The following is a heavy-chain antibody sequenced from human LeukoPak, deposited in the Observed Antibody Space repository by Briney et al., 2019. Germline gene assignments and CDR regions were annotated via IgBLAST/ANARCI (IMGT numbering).Heavy chain of an antibody. CDR1: GYTFTGYY. V-gene: IGHV1-2*02. CDR2: INPNSGGT. J-gene: IGHJ4*02. D-gene: IGHD3-3*01. Sequence: ASVKVSCKASGYTFTGYYMHWVRQAPGQGLEWMGWINPNSGGTNYAQKFQGRVTMTRDTSISTAYMELSRLRSDDTAVYYCARERVAIFGVAGAAFDYWGQGTLVTVSS. CDR3: ARERVAIFGVAGAAFDY.